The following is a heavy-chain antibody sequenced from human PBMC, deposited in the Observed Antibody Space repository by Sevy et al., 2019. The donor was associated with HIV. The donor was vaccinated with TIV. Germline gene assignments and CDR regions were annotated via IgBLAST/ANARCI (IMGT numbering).Heavy chain of an antibody. CDR2: LSFGCGKI. CDR3: AREGCTRPHDY. D-gene: IGHD2-8*01. CDR1: GFNFNIYS. V-gene: IGHV3-23*01. J-gene: IGHJ4*02. Sequence: GGSLRLSCAVSGFNFNIYSMSWVRQAPGKGLEWVLTLSFGCGKINYADSVKGRFIISRDDSKNTLYLQMNSLRAEDTAVYFCAREGCTRPHDYWGQGTLVTVSS.